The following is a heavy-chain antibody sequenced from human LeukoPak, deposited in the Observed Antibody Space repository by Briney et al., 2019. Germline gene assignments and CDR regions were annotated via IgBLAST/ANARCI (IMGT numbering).Heavy chain of an antibody. V-gene: IGHV4-4*07. CDR1: GGSISSYY. J-gene: IGHJ3*02. CDR3: AREYLVGAISDAFDI. D-gene: IGHD1-26*01. Sequence: SETLSLTCTVSGGSISSYYWSWIRQPAGKGLEWIGRIYTSGSTNYDPSLKSRVTMSVDTSKHQFSLKLSSVTAADTAVYYCAREYLVGAISDAFDIWGQGTMVTVSS. CDR2: IYTSGST.